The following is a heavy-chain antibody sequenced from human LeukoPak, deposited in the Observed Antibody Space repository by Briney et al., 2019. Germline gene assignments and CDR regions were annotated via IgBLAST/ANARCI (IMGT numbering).Heavy chain of an antibody. Sequence: PGRSLRLSCAASGFTFDDYAMHWVRQAPGKGLEWVSGISWNSGSIGYADSVKGRFTISRDNAKNSLYLQMNSLRAEDAALYYCAKDSQDSSIEGAFDIWGQGTTVTVSS. CDR3: AKDSQDSSIEGAFDI. CDR1: GFTFDDYA. D-gene: IGHD3-22*01. V-gene: IGHV3-9*01. J-gene: IGHJ3*02. CDR2: ISWNSGSI.